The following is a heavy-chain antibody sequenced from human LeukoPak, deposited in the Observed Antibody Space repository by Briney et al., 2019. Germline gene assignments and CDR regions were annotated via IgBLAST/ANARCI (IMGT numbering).Heavy chain of an antibody. J-gene: IGHJ3*02. Sequence: SVKVSCKASGGTFSSYAISWVRQAPGQGLEWMGGIIPIFGTANYAQKFQGRVTITADKSTSTAYMELSSLRSEDTAVYYCARGLHTMIVVPNAFDIWGQGTMVTVSS. V-gene: IGHV1-69*06. CDR2: IIPIFGTA. CDR1: GGTFSSYA. CDR3: ARGLHTMIVVPNAFDI. D-gene: IGHD3-22*01.